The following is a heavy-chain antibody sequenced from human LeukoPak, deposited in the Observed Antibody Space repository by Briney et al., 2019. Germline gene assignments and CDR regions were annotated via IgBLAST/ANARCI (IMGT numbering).Heavy chain of an antibody. J-gene: IGHJ5*02. CDR3: EATYYFGSGSP. CDR1: GFTFSNFW. D-gene: IGHD3-10*01. Sequence: GGSLRLSCAASGFTFSNFWMHWVRHAPGKGLVWVARINTGGSRTGYAASVKGRYTISRDNAPNMLYLEMNSLRADDTAVYYCEATYYFGSGSPWGQGTLVTVSS. CDR2: INTGGSRT. V-gene: IGHV3-74*01.